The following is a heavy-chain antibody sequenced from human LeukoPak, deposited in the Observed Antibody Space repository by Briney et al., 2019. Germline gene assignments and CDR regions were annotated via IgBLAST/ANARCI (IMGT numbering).Heavy chain of an antibody. D-gene: IGHD5-18*01. CDR3: AGQGQHNYGYPFVDY. CDR1: GGSIGSSNYY. J-gene: IGHJ4*02. CDR2: IYYTGST. V-gene: IGHV4-39*01. Sequence: SETLSLTCTVSGGSIGSSNYYWGWIRQPPGKGLEWIGSIYYTGSTYYNPSLKSRVTISVDTSKNQFSLKLSSETAADTAVYFCAGQGQHNYGYPFVDYWGQGTLVTVSS.